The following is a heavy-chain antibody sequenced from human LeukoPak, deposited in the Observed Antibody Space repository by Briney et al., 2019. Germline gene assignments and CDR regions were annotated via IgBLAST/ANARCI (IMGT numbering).Heavy chain of an antibody. J-gene: IGHJ6*03. CDR2: INPNSGGT. CDR3: ARGSDYDDYFYMDF. Sequence: GASVKVSCKASGYTFTGYYMHWVRQAPGQGLEWMGWINPNSGGTNYAQKFQGRVTMTRDASISTAYMELTRLRSDDTAVYFCARGSDYDDYFYMDFWGKGTTVTVSS. V-gene: IGHV1-2*02. CDR1: GYTFTGYY.